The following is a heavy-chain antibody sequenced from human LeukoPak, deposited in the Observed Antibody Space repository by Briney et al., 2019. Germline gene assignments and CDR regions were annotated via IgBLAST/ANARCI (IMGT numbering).Heavy chain of an antibody. CDR2: INQRRSL. CDR1: GGSLSGYA. Sequence: KASETLSLTCAVYGGSLSGYAWSWIRQPPGKGLEWIGEINQRRSLKYNPSLKSRVTISVDTSKNQFSLKLSSVTAADTAVFYCARHGWHSWYFDLWGRGTLVTVSS. CDR3: ARHGWHSWYFDL. D-gene: IGHD6-19*01. V-gene: IGHV4-34*01. J-gene: IGHJ2*01.